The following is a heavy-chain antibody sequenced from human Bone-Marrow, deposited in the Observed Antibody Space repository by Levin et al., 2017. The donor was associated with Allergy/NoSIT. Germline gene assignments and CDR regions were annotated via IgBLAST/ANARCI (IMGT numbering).Heavy chain of an antibody. CDR2: LSYDGSNR. Sequence: PGESLKISCAASGFTFSSYGMHWVRQAPGKGLEWVAVLSYDGSNRYYADSVKGRFIISRDNIKNTLYLHMSSLRPEDAAEYYCAKALRNYYDTSGYSFYYGIDVWGQGTTVTVSS. D-gene: IGHD3-22*01. J-gene: IGHJ6*02. CDR1: GFTFSSYG. CDR3: AKALRNYYDTSGYSFYYGIDV. V-gene: IGHV3-30*18.